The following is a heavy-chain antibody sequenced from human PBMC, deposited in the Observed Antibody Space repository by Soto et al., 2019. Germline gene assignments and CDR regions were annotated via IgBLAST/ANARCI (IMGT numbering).Heavy chain of an antibody. D-gene: IGHD5-12*01. J-gene: IGHJ4*02. CDR1: GGSIRSSGYY. V-gene: IGHV4-31*03. CDR2: IYYSGST. Sequence: QVQLQESGPGLVKPSQTRSLTCTVSGGSIRSSGYYWNWIRQHPGKGLEWIGYIYYSGSTYYNPSLKSRVTISVDTSKNQFSLKLSIVTAADTAVYYCARMLGATIFDNWGQGTLVTVSS. CDR3: ARMLGATIFDN.